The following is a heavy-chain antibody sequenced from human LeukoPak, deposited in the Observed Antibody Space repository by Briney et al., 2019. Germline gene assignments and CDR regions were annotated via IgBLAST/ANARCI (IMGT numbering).Heavy chain of an antibody. CDR3: ATSGGGLGQNAFDI. D-gene: IGHD3/OR15-3a*01. CDR1: GFTFSSYW. Sequence: GGSLRLSCAASGFTFSSYWMSWVRQAPGKGLEWVANIKQDGSEKYYVDSVKGRFTISRDNSKNTLYLQMGSLRAEDMAVYYCATSGGGLGQNAFDIWGQGTMVTVSS. J-gene: IGHJ3*02. V-gene: IGHV3-7*01. CDR2: IKQDGSEK.